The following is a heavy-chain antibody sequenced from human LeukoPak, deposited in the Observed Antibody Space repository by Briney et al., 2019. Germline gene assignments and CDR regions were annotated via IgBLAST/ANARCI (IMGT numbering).Heavy chain of an antibody. J-gene: IGHJ4*02. Sequence: ASVKVSCKAFGYTFTSNYMHWVRQAPGQGPEWMGVISPSGGSTTYAQKFQGRVTMTTDTSTTTAYMELRSLRSDDTAVYYCARDLGHSGSYYSRNFDYWGQGTLVTVSS. V-gene: IGHV1-46*01. CDR1: GYTFTSNY. CDR2: ISPSGGST. CDR3: ARDLGHSGSYYSRNFDY. D-gene: IGHD3-10*01.